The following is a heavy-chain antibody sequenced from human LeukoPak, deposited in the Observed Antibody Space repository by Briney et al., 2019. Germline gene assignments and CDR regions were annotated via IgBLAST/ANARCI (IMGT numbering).Heavy chain of an antibody. D-gene: IGHD4-11*01. CDR1: GYTFTTYA. J-gene: IGHJ4*02. Sequence: ASVKVSCKASGYTFTTYATHWVRQAPGQRLEWMGWINPDKGDTKYSQNFQGRITVTRDTSASTTYMELSNLVSEDTAVYYCARRLKGSYSNPFDYWGQGTLVTVSS. CDR3: ARRLKGSYSNPFDY. V-gene: IGHV1-3*01. CDR2: INPDKGDT.